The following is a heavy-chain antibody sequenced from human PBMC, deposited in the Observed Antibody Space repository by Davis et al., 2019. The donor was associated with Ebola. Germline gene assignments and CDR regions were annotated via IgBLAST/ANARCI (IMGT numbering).Heavy chain of an antibody. V-gene: IGHV3-48*02. CDR2: FGASEEGI. CDR3: ARRILGDSRGAVDV. CDR1: GFSFNTYG. D-gene: IGHD2-15*01. Sequence: PGGSLRLSCAASGFSFNTYGMYWFRKLPGKGLEWVSYFGASEEGISYAASVKGRFTISRDNAKDSLYLHMNSLRDDDMAVYYCARRILGDSRGAVDVWGQGTTVTVSS. J-gene: IGHJ6*02.